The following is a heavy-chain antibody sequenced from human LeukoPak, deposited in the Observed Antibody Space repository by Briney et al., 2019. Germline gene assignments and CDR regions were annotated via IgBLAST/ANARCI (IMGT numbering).Heavy chain of an antibody. CDR1: GYTFTSYY. J-gene: IGHJ4*02. CDR3: AGGGYYGSGSYYLPFDY. V-gene: IGHV1-46*01. D-gene: IGHD3-10*01. Sequence: ASVKVSCKASGYTFTSYYMHWVRQAPGQGLKWMGIINPSGGSTSYAQKFQGRVTMTRDTSTSTVYMELSSLRSEDTAVYYCAGGGYYGSGSYYLPFDYWGQGTLVTVSS. CDR2: INPSGGST.